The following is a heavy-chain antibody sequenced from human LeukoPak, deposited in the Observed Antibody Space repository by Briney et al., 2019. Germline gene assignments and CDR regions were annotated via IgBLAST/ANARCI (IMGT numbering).Heavy chain of an antibody. CDR2: IDYNGYT. CDR1: GDSISGHP. CDR3: ARLAKCDGDCYSFDF. D-gene: IGHD2-21*02. Sequence: SETLSLTCAVSGDSISGHPWSWIRQPPGKGLDYIGFIDYNGYTNYNPSLKSRVTTSADTSKNQLSLNLNSVTSADAAVYYCARLAKCDGDCYSFDFWGQGILVPVSS. J-gene: IGHJ4*02. V-gene: IGHV4-59*11.